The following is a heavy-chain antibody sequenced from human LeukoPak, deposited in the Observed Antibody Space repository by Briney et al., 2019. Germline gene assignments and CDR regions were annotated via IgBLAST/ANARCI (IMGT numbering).Heavy chain of an antibody. J-gene: IGHJ4*02. V-gene: IGHV3-23*01. Sequence: PGGSLRLSCAASGFNFNAYDMSGVRPAPGKGLEWVSVSTHNGVSTYYAHSVKGRFTISRDNSRGTLHLQMNSLRADDTAVYYCAKALGAMGGSLADWGQGTPVTVSS. D-gene: IGHD2-15*01. CDR2: STHNGVST. CDR3: AKALGAMGGSLAD. CDR1: GFNFNAYD.